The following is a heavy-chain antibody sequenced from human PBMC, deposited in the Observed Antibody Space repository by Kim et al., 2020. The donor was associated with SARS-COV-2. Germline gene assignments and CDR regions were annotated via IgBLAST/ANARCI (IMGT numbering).Heavy chain of an antibody. J-gene: IGHJ4*02. Sequence: SETLSLTCTVSGGSISSSSYYWGWIRQPPGKGLEWIGSIYYSGSTYYNPSLKSRVTISVDTSKNQFSLKLSSVTAADTAVYYCARDCLYYDILTGYYRFDYWGQGTLVTVSS. CDR1: GGSISSSSYY. V-gene: IGHV4-39*07. CDR3: ARDCLYYDILTGYYRFDY. D-gene: IGHD3-9*01. CDR2: IYYSGST.